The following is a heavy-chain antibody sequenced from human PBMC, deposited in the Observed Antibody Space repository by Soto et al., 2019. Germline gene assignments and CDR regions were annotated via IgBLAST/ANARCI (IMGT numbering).Heavy chain of an antibody. Sequence: SETLSLTCSVSGDSISNLDYFWAWIRQPPGQALEYIGYIYKSATTYYNPSFESRVAISVGTSKSQFSLNVTSVTAADTAVYFCARGRYCLTGRCFPNWFDSWGQGALVTVSS. CDR2: IYKSATT. J-gene: IGHJ5*01. CDR3: ARGRYCLTGRCFPNWFDS. CDR1: GDSISNLDYF. V-gene: IGHV4-30-4*01. D-gene: IGHD7-27*01.